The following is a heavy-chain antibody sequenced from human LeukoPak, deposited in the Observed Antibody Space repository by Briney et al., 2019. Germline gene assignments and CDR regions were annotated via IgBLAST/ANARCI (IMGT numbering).Heavy chain of an antibody. V-gene: IGHV4-34*01. Sequence: SETLSLTCAVYGGSFSNYYWSWIRQPPGKGLEWIGEINHSGSTYYNPSLKSRVTISVDTSKNQFSLKLNSVTAADTAVYYCARVLSGSYGYWGQGTLVTVSS. J-gene: IGHJ4*02. D-gene: IGHD1-26*01. CDR2: INHSGST. CDR1: GGSFSNYY. CDR3: ARVLSGSYGY.